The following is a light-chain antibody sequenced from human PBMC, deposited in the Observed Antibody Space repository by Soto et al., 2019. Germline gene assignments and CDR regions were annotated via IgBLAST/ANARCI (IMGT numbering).Light chain of an antibody. CDR2: DVN. CDR1: SSDVGGYNY. CDR3: SSYSSATPLV. Sequence: QSVLTQPASVSGSPGQSSTISCTGTSSDVGGYNYVSWYQQRPGKAPKLMIYDVNNRPSGVSNRFSASKSGNTASLTISGLQAEDEADYYCSSYSSATPLVFGGGTKLTVL. J-gene: IGLJ3*02. V-gene: IGLV2-14*01.